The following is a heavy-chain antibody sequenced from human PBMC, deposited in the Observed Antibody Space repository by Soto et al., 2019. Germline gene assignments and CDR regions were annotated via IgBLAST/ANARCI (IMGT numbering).Heavy chain of an antibody. CDR1: GFTFSSYS. CDR2: ISSSSSYI. Sequence: PGGSLRLSCAASGFTFSSYSMNWVRQAPGKGLEWVSSISSSSSYIYYADSVKGRFTISRDNAKNSLYLQMNSLRAEDTAVYYCARDQAGNWNYGFSFGMDVWGQGTTVTVSS. V-gene: IGHV3-21*01. J-gene: IGHJ6*02. CDR3: ARDQAGNWNYGFSFGMDV. D-gene: IGHD1-7*01.